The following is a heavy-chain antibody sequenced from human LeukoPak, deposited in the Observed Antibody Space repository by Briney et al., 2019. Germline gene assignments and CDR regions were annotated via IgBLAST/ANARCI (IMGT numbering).Heavy chain of an antibody. CDR2: ISSSGSTI. D-gene: IGHD5-24*01. V-gene: IGHV3-11*01. CDR3: ARERERSDWFDP. J-gene: IGHJ5*02. Sequence: GGSLRLSCAASGFTFSDYYMSWIRQAPGKGLEWVSYISSSGSTIYYADSVKGRFTISRDNAKNSLYLQMNSLRAEDTAVYYRARERERSDWFDPWGQGTLVTVSS. CDR1: GFTFSDYY.